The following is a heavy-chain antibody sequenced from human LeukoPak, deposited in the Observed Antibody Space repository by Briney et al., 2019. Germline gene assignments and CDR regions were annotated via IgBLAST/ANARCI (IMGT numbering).Heavy chain of an antibody. CDR3: VKDYPGDYYDSSGYYEDENWFDP. V-gene: IGHV3-23*01. D-gene: IGHD3-22*01. CDR2: ISGSGGST. CDR1: GFTFSSYA. J-gene: IGHJ5*02. Sequence: GGSLRLSCAASGFTFSSYAMSWVRQAPGKGLEWVSAISGSGGSTYYADSVKGRFTISRDNSKNTLYLQMNSLRAEDTAVYYCVKDYPGDYYDSSGYYEDENWFDPWGQGTLVTVSS.